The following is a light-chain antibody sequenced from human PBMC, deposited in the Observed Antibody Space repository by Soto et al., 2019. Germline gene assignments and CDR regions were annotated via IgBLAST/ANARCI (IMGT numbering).Light chain of an antibody. CDR3: AAWDDSLNGPV. Sequence: QPVLTQPPSASGTPGQRVTLSCSGSSSNIGTNTVNWFQQLPGTAPKLLIYDNNQRPSGIPDRFSGSKSGPSASLAISGLQSEDEADYYCAAWDDSLNGPVFGGGTKLTVL. V-gene: IGLV1-44*01. J-gene: IGLJ3*02. CDR2: DNN. CDR1: SSNIGTNT.